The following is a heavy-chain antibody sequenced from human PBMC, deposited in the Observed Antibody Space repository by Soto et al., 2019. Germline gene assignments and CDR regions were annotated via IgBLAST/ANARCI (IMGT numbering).Heavy chain of an antibody. CDR1: GFTFDDYA. J-gene: IGHJ3*02. V-gene: IGHV3-9*01. CDR2: ISWNSGSI. D-gene: IGHD4-17*01. Sequence: SLRLSCAASGFTFDDYAMHWVRQAPGKGLEWVSGISWNSGSIGYADSVKGRFTISRDNAKNSLYLQMNSLRAEDTALYYCAKDRDYGGDDAFDIWGQGTMVTVSS. CDR3: AKDRDYGGDDAFDI.